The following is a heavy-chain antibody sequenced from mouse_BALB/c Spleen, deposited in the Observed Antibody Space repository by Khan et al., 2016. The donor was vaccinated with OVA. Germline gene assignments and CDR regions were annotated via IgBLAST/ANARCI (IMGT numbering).Heavy chain of an antibody. J-gene: IGHJ2*01. CDR3: ARTHER. Sequence: QVQLKESGAELARPGASVKMSCKASGYTFTSYTMHWVKQRPGQGLEWIVYINPSSGYTKYNQKFKDKATLTADKSSSTAYMQLSSLTSEDSVVYYCARTHERWDQGTTLTVSS. CDR1: GYTFTSYT. CDR2: INPSSGYT. V-gene: IGHV1-4*01.